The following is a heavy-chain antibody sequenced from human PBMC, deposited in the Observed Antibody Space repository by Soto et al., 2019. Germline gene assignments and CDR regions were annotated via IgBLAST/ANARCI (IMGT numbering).Heavy chain of an antibody. J-gene: IGHJ4*02. CDR3: AREYRITMIVVLNQYYFDY. V-gene: IGHV3-30-3*01. CDR1: AVPVSSYS. CDR2: ISYDGSNK. Sequence: AGPLGLSCSASAVPVSSYSMHGVRKATGKGLEWVAVISYDGSNKYYADSVKGRFTISRDNSKNTLYLQMNSLRAEDTAVYYCAREYRITMIVVLNQYYFDYWGQGTLVTVSS. D-gene: IGHD3-22*01.